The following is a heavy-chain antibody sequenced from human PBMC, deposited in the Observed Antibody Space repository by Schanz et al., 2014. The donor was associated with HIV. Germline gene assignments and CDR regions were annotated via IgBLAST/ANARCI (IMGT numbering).Heavy chain of an antibody. J-gene: IGHJ6*02. CDR3: ARDGGEV. V-gene: IGHV3-7*01. D-gene: IGHD3-16*01. CDR2: IKEDGSEK. CDR1: QFTVSTYW. Sequence: EVHLVESGGGLVQPGGSLRLSCAGSQFTVSTYWMSWVRQAPGQGLEWVANIKEDGSEKYHADSVKGRFTISRDNAKNSLFLQMESLRAEDTAVYYCARDGGEVWGQGTTVTVSS.